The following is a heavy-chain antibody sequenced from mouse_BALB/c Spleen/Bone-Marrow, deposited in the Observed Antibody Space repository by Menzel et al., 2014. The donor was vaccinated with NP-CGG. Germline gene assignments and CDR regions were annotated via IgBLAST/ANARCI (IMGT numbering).Heavy chain of an antibody. Sequence: VQLQQSGAELAKPGASVKLSCTASGFNIKDTYMHWVKQRPEQGLEWIGRIDPANGNTEYDPKFQGKATITADTSSNTAYLQLSSLTSEDTAVYYCASYYYGSSRFAYWGQGTLVTVSA. V-gene: IGHV14-3*02. D-gene: IGHD1-1*01. CDR2: IDPANGNT. J-gene: IGHJ3*01. CDR3: ASYYYGSSRFAY. CDR1: GFNIKDTY.